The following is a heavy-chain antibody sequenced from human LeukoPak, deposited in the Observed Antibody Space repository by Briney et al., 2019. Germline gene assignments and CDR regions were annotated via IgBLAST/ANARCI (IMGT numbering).Heavy chain of an antibody. CDR3: ARVVAADPTENNWFDP. D-gene: IGHD6-13*01. Sequence: PSETLSLTCTVSGGSISSSSYYWGWIRQPPGKGLEWIGSIYYSGSTYYNPSLKSRVTISVDTSKNQFSLKLSSVTAADTAVYYCARVVAADPTENNWFDPWGQGTLVTVSS. V-gene: IGHV4-39*07. CDR2: IYYSGST. CDR1: GGSISSSSYY. J-gene: IGHJ5*02.